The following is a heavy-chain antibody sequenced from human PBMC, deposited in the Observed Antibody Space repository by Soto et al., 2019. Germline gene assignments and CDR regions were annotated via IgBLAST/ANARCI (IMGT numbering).Heavy chain of an antibody. Sequence: PGESLKISCKGSGYSFTKYWISWVRQMPGKGLEWMGRIDPSDSYANYSPSFQGHVTISADKSISTAYLQWSSLKASDTAMYYCARVEPLYSSGWSARYYYYGMDVWGQGTTVTVSS. CDR3: ARVEPLYSSGWSARYYYYGMDV. CDR1: GYSFTKYW. D-gene: IGHD6-19*01. J-gene: IGHJ6*02. CDR2: IDPSDSYA. V-gene: IGHV5-10-1*01.